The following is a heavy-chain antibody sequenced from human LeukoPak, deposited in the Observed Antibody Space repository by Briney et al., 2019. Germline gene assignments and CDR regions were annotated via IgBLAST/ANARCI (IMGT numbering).Heavy chain of an antibody. CDR3: ARGRNWANYYYYMDV. D-gene: IGHD1-14*01. V-gene: IGHV1-2*02. CDR1: GGTFSSYA. Sequence: ASVKVSCKASGGTFSSYAISWVRQAPGQGLEWMGWINPNSGGTNYAQKFQGRVTMTRDTSISTAYMELSSLRSEDTAVYYCARGRNWANYYYYMDVWGKGTTVTVSS. CDR2: INPNSGGT. J-gene: IGHJ6*03.